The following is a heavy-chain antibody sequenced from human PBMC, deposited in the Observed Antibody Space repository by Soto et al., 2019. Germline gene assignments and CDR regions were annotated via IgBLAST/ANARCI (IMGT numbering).Heavy chain of an antibody. CDR3: ARARSGWFDP. V-gene: IGHV4-59*02. J-gene: IGHJ5*02. CDR1: GGSVTSYH. Sequence: KTSETLSLTCFVSGGSVTSYHWSWIRQFPGKGLEWIAYTSYSGSTNYNPSLKSRVTISVDTSKNQFSLKLSSVTAADTAVYYCARARSGWFDPWGQGTLVTVS. D-gene: IGHD3-10*01. CDR2: TSYSGST.